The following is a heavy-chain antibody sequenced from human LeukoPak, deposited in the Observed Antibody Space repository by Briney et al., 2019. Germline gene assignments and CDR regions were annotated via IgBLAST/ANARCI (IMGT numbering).Heavy chain of an antibody. CDR2: INPSGGST. CDR3: ANIVGATKEGAFDI. V-gene: IGHV1-46*01. Sequence: VASVKVSCKASGYTFTSYDINWVRQAPGQGLEWMGIINPSGGSTSYAQKFQGRVTMTRDMSTSTVYMELSSLRSEDTAVYYCANIVGATKEGAFDIWGQGTMVTVSS. D-gene: IGHD1-26*01. CDR1: GYTFTSYD. J-gene: IGHJ3*02.